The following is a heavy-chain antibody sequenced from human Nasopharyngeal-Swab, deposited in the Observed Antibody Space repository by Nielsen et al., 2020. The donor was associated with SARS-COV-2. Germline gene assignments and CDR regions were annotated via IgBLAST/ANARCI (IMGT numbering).Heavy chain of an antibody. CDR1: GFTFSSYS. J-gene: IGHJ6*02. Sequence: GESLNISCAASGFTFSSYSMNWVRQAPGKGLEWVSSISSSSSYIYYADSVKGRFTISRDYAKNSLYLQMNSLSAEDTAVYYCARDPDYDGSGSPPGYYGMDVWGQGTTVTVSS. V-gene: IGHV3-21*01. CDR2: ISSSSSYI. D-gene: IGHD3-10*01. CDR3: ARDPDYDGSGSPPGYYGMDV.